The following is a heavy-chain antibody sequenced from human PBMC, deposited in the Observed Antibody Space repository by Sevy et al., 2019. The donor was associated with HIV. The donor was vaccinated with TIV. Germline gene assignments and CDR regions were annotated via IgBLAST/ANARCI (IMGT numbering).Heavy chain of an antibody. CDR1: GFTFSSYS. J-gene: IGHJ6*02. CDR3: ARDNLIVELGFVVVPAAMIVYYYGMDV. V-gene: IGHV3-21*01. D-gene: IGHD2-2*01. Sequence: GGSLRLSCAASGFTFSSYSMNWVRQAPGKGLEWVSSISSSSYIYYADSVKGRFTISRDNAKNSLYLQMNSLRAEDTAVYYCARDNLIVELGFVVVPAAMIVYYYGMDVWGQGTTVTVSS. CDR2: ISSSSYI.